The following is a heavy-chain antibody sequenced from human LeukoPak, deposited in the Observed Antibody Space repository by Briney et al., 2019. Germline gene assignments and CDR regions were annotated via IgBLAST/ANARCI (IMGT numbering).Heavy chain of an antibody. V-gene: IGHV3-21*01. D-gene: IGHD4-17*01. CDR1: GFTFTSYT. CDR2: IDPSSIYI. Sequence: GGSLRLSCSASGFTFTSYTMNWVRQAPGKGLEWVLSIDPSSIYIYYADSLKGRFTISRDNAQNSLYLQVNSLRAEDTAVYYCTRGSFGDYEYWGQGTLVTVSS. CDR3: TRGSFGDYEY. J-gene: IGHJ4*02.